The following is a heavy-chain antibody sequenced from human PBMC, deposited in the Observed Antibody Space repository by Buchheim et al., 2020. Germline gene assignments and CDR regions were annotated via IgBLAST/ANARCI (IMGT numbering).Heavy chain of an antibody. D-gene: IGHD3-22*01. Sequence: QVQLVESGGGVVQPGRSLRLSCAASGFTFSSYAMHWVRQAPGKGLEWVAVISYDGSNKYYADSVKGRFTISRDNSKNTLYLQMNSLRAEDTAVYYCARDIWYDSSGYDNYWFDPWGQGTL. V-gene: IGHV3-30-3*01. CDR3: ARDIWYDSSGYDNYWFDP. CDR2: ISYDGSNK. CDR1: GFTFSSYA. J-gene: IGHJ5*02.